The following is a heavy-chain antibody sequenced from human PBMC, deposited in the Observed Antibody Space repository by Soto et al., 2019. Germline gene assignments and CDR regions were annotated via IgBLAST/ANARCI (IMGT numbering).Heavy chain of an antibody. CDR2: IIPIFGTA. CDR3: ARGRRGYSYDYHAFDI. CDR1: GGTFSSYA. V-gene: IGHV1-69*13. D-gene: IGHD5-18*01. J-gene: IGHJ3*02. Sequence: ASVKVSCKASGGTFSSYAISWVRQAPGQGLEWMGGIIPIFGTANYAQKFQGRVTITADESTSTAYMELSSLRSEDTAVYYCARGRRGYSYDYHAFDIWGQGTMVTVS.